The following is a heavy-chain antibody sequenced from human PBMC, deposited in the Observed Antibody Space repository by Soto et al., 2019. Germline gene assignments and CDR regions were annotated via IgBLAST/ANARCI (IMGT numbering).Heavy chain of an antibody. Sequence: DVQLVESGGGLVQPGRSLRLSCAASGFTFDDYAMHWVRQAPGKGLEWVSGISWNSGSIGYADSVKGRFTISRDNAKNALYLQMNSLRAEDTALYYCAKGGQLLTEGGGYWGQGTLVTLSS. CDR1: GFTFDDYA. CDR3: AKGGQLLTEGGGY. J-gene: IGHJ4*01. CDR2: ISWNSGSI. D-gene: IGHD2-2*01. V-gene: IGHV3-9*01.